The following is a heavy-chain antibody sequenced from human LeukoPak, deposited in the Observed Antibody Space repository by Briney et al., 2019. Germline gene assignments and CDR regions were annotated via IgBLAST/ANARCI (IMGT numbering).Heavy chain of an antibody. CDR1: GFIFDDYA. CDR2: ISWNSGSI. V-gene: IGHV3-9*01. CDR3: AKDISITMIAQLDY. D-gene: IGHD3-22*01. J-gene: IGHJ4*02. Sequence: PGGSLRLSCAASGFIFDDYAMHWVRQAPGKGLEWVSGISWNSGSIGYADSVKGRFTISRDNAKNSLYLQMNSLRAEDTALYYCAKDISITMIAQLDYWGQGTLVTVSS.